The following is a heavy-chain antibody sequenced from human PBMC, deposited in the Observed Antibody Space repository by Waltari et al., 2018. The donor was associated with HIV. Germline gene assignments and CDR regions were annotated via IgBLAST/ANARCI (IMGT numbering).Heavy chain of an antibody. J-gene: IGHJ6*04. CDR1: GYTLTDYY. Sequence: QVQLVQSGAEVKKPGASVKVSCKASGYTLTDYYLHWVRQAPGQGLDYVGWINPHGGGTRAPHEFYGRVTMTRDTSVKIAYMGVRGLTSDDTAGDYGGRGGPRNYYYYGGEVWGKGTTFTVSS. CDR2: INPHGGGT. CDR3: GRGGPRNYYYYGGEV. V-gene: IGHV1-2*07. D-gene: IGHD3-10*01.